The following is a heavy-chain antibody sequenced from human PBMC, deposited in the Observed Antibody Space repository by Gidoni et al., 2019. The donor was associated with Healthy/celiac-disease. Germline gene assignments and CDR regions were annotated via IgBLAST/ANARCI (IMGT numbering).Heavy chain of an antibody. CDR3: ARASKVEYSSSWDFDY. CDR2: IYYSGST. J-gene: IGHJ4*02. D-gene: IGHD6-13*01. Sequence: QVQLQESGPGLVKPSETLSLTCTVSGGAISSYYWSWIRQPPGKGLELIGYIYYSGSTNYNPSLKSRVTISVDTSKNQFSLKLSSVTAADTAVYYCARASKVEYSSSWDFDYWGQGTLVTVSS. CDR1: GGAISSYY. V-gene: IGHV4-59*01.